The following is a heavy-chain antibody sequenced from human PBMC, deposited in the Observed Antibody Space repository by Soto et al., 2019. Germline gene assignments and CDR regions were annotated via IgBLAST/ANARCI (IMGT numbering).Heavy chain of an antibody. CDR3: ARSDYCSSTSCYNAYFDY. J-gene: IGHJ4*02. CDR1: GGTFSSYA. D-gene: IGHD2-2*02. V-gene: IGHV1-69*13. CDR2: IIPIFGTA. Sequence: SVKVSCKASGGTFSSYAISWVRQAPGQGLEWMGGIIPIFGTANYAQKFQGRVTITADESTSTAYMEPSSLRSEDTAVYYCARSDYCSSTSCYNAYFDYWGQGTLVTVSS.